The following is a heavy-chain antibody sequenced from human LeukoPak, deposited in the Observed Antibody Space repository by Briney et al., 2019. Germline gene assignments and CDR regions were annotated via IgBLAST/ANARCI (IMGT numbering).Heavy chain of an antibody. Sequence: GGSLRLSCTASGFTFSNYWMNWVRQAPGKGLEWVANIKQDGSEKYYVDSVKGRFTISRDNAKNSLYLQMNSLRAEDTAVYHCARGGGGYVGFDYWGQGTLVTVSS. J-gene: IGHJ4*02. CDR3: ARGGGGYVGFDY. CDR1: GFTFSNYW. D-gene: IGHD5-12*01. V-gene: IGHV3-7*03. CDR2: IKQDGSEK.